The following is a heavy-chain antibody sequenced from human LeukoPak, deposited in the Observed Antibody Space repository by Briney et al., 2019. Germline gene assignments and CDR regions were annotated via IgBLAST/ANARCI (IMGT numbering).Heavy chain of an antibody. V-gene: IGHV3-30*18. CDR1: GFTFSSYG. J-gene: IGHJ4*02. Sequence: GRSLRLSCAASGFTFSSYGMHWVRQAPGKGLEWVAVISYDGSNKYYADSVKGRFTISRDNSKSTLYLQMNSLRAEDTAVYYCAKVAVPTAGTPHFDYWGQGTLVTVSS. D-gene: IGHD6-19*01. CDR3: AKVAVPTAGTPHFDY. CDR2: ISYDGSNK.